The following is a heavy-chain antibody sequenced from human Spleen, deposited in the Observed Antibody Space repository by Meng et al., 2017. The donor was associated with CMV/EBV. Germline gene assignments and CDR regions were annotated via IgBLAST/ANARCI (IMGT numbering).Heavy chain of an antibody. CDR2: INHNEIT. Sequence: LTCAVYGEYSWVSLWAWIRQPPGTGLEWIGEINHNEITNYNPSLKSRVTMSIETSKNQFSLNLRSVTAADTAVYYCARGRITISYDYWAQGLLVTVS. J-gene: IGHJ4*02. CDR1: GEYSWVSL. CDR3: ARGRITISYDY. V-gene: IGHV4-34*01. D-gene: IGHD3-3*01.